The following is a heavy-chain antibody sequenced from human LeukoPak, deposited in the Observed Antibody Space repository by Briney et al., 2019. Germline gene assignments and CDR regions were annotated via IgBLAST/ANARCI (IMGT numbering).Heavy chain of an antibody. CDR1: GGSISSYY. V-gene: IGHV4-59*01. Sequence: SETLSLTCTVSGGSISSYYWSWIRQPPGKGLEWIGYIYYSGSTNYNPSLKSRVTISVDTSKNQFSLKLSSGTAADTAVYYCARDGPRAFDIWGQGTMVTVSS. CDR3: ARDGPRAFDI. CDR2: IYYSGST. J-gene: IGHJ3*02.